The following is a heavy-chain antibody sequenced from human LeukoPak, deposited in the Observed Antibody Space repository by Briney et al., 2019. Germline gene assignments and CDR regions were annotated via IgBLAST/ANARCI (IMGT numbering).Heavy chain of an antibody. V-gene: IGHV3-23*01. CDR1: GFTFDSYA. J-gene: IGHJ3*02. Sequence: GGSLRLSCAASGFTFDSYAMSWVRQAPGKGLEWVSSISDSGGLTYHADSVKGRFTISRDNSKNTLYTQMNSLRAEDTAVYYCAKATLGRVDYNFWSGYFGNPFDIWGQGTMVTVSS. CDR3: AKATLGRVDYNFWSGYFGNPFDI. D-gene: IGHD3-3*01. CDR2: ISDSGGLT.